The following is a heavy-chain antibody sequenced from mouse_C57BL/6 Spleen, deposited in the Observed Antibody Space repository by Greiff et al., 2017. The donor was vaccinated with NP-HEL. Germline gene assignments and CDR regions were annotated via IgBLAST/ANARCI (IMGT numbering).Heavy chain of an antibody. D-gene: IGHD1-1*01. V-gene: IGHV5-4*01. CDR3: ARERTPVVARYFDV. CDR2: ISDGGSYT. CDR1: GFTFSSYA. J-gene: IGHJ1*03. Sequence: EVHLVESGGGLVKPGGSLKLSCAASGFTFSSYAMSWVRQTPEKRLEWVATISDGGSYTYYPDNVKGRFTISRDNAKNNLYLQMSHLKSEDTAMYYCARERTPVVARYFDVWGTGTTVTVSS.